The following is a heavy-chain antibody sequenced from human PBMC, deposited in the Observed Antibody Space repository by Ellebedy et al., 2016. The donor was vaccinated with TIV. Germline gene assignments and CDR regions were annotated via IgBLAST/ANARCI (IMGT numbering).Heavy chain of an antibody. CDR2: IYTSGST. D-gene: IGHD1-20*01. Sequence: SETLSLTCTVSGGSISSYYWSWIRQPAGKGLEWIGRIYTSGSTNYNPSLKSRVTMSVDTSKNQLSLKLSSVTAADTAVYYCAREQGISGMGGDYYFYGMDVWGQGTTVTVSS. V-gene: IGHV4-4*07. CDR3: AREQGISGMGGDYYFYGMDV. J-gene: IGHJ6*02. CDR1: GGSISSYY.